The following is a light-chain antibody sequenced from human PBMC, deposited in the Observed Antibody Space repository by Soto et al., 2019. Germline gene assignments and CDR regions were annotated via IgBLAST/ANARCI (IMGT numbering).Light chain of an antibody. Sequence: ALRMTQSPSSFSASTGDRVTVTCRASQGISSYLAWYQQKPGKAPKLLIYAASTLQSGVPSRFSGSGSGTDFTLTISCLQSEDFATYYCQQYYSYPPTFGQGTKLDIK. CDR2: AAS. CDR1: QGISSY. V-gene: IGKV1-8*01. CDR3: QQYYSYPPT. J-gene: IGKJ2*01.